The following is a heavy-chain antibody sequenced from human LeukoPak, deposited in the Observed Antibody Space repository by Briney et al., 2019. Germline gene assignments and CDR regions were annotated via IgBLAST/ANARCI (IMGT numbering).Heavy chain of an antibody. CDR2: ISSGSSYI. J-gene: IGHJ6*02. Sequence: GGSLRLSCAASGFTFSSYSMNWVRQAPGKGLEWVSFISSGSSYIYYADSVKGRFTIPRDNAKNSLYLQMNSLRAEDTAVYYCARNVYSSGSPAYGMDVWGQGTTVTVSS. CDR1: GFTFSSYS. D-gene: IGHD6-19*01. V-gene: IGHV3-21*01. CDR3: ARNVYSSGSPAYGMDV.